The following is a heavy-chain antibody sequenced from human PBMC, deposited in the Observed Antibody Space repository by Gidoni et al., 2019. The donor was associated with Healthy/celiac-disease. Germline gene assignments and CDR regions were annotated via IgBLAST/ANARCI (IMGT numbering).Heavy chain of an antibody. D-gene: IGHD2-15*01. V-gene: IGHV4-34*01. CDR1: GGSFSGYY. CDR3: ARYKRACSGGSCYNPESYFDY. J-gene: IGHJ4*02. Sequence: QVPLQQWGAGLLKPSETLSLTCAVYGGSFSGYYWSWIRQPPGKGLEWIGEINHSGSTNYNPSLKSRVTISVDTSKNQFSLKLSSVTAADTAVYYCARYKRACSGGSCYNPESYFDYWGQGTLVTVSS. CDR2: INHSGST.